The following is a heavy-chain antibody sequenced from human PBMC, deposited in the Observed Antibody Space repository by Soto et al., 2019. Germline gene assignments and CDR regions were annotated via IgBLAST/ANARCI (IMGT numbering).Heavy chain of an antibody. J-gene: IGHJ3*02. CDR3: AREQTTDVVVPAAQTNDDAFDI. CDR1: GFTFSSYS. CDR2: ISSSSSYI. Sequence: EVQLVESGGGLVKPGGSLRLSCAASGFTFSSYSMNWVRQAPGKGLEWVSSISSSSSYIYYADSVKGRFTISRDNAKNSLYLQMNSLRAEDTAVYYCAREQTTDVVVPAAQTNDDAFDIWGQGTMVTVSS. D-gene: IGHD2-2*01. V-gene: IGHV3-21*01.